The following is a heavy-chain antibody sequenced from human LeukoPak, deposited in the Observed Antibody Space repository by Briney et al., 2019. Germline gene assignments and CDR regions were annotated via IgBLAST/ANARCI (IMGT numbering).Heavy chain of an antibody. CDR2: ISGSGGST. J-gene: IGHJ4*02. CDR3: AKRPSIAVAGYLDY. Sequence: PGGSLRLSCAASGFTFSSYAVSWVRQAPVKELEWVSAISGSGGSTYYADSVKGRFTISRDNSKNTLYLQMNSLRAEDTAVYYCAKRPSIAVAGYLDYWGQGTLVTVSS. V-gene: IGHV3-23*01. D-gene: IGHD6-19*01. CDR1: GFTFSSYA.